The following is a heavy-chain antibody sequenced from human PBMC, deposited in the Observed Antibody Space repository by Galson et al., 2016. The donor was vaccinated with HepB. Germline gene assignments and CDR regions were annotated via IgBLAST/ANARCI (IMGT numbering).Heavy chain of an antibody. J-gene: IGHJ4*02. V-gene: IGHV1-3*01. CDR3: ARVRRELLFDY. CDR2: INAGNGNT. CDR1: GYTFTSYA. Sequence: SVKVSCKASGYTFTSYAMHWVRQAPGQRLEWMGWINAGNGNTKYPQKFQGRVTITRDTSASTAYMELSSLRSEDTAVYYCARVRRELLFDYWGQGTLVTVSS. D-gene: IGHD1-26*01.